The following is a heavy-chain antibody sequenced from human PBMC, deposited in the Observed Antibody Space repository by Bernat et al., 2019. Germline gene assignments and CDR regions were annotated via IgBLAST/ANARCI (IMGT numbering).Heavy chain of an antibody. J-gene: IGHJ4*02. CDR2: ISWNSGTI. CDR3: ARTKWLQSTYYFDY. D-gene: IGHD5-24*01. CDR1: GFTFDDYA. V-gene: IGHV3-9*03. Sequence: EVQLVESGGGLVQPGRSLRLSCAASGFTFDDYAMHWVRQAPGKGLEWVSGISWNSGTIGYADSVKGRFTISRDNAKNSLYLQMNSLRVEDMALYYCARTKWLQSTYYFDYWGQGPWSPSPQ.